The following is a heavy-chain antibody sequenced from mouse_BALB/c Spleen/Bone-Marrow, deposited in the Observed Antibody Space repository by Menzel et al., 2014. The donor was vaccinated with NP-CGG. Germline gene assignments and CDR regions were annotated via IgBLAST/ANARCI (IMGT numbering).Heavy chain of an antibody. D-gene: IGHD4-1*01. J-gene: IGHJ3*01. V-gene: IGHV1S81*02. CDR2: INPSNGGP. CDR3: TRARPGGFAY. Sequence: VQLQQSGAELVKPGASVKLSCKASGYTFTNYYMYWVKQRPGQGLEWIGEINPSNGGPNFNEKFKSKATLTVDKSSSTAYIQLSSLTSEDSAVYYCTRARPGGFAYWGQETLVTVSA. CDR1: GYTFTNYY.